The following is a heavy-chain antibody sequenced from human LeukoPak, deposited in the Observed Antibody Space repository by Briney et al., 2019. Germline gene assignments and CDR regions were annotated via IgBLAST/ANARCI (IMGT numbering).Heavy chain of an antibody. CDR1: GGSFSGYY. J-gene: IGHJ4*02. CDR2: INHSGST. Sequence: SGTLSLTCAVYGGSFSGYYWSWIRQPPGKGLEWIGEINHSGSTNYNPSLKSRVTISVDTSKNQFSLKLSSVTAADTAVYYCARAPEMVTSGDDWGQGTLVTVSS. D-gene: IGHD5-18*01. CDR3: ARAPEMVTSGDD. V-gene: IGHV4-34*01.